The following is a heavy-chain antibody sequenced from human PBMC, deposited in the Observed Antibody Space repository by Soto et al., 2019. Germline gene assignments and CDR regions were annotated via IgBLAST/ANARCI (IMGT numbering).Heavy chain of an antibody. CDR3: ALPSYCGGDCYSRYFQH. CDR1: EFTFSSYG. J-gene: IGHJ1*01. Sequence: GGSLRLSCAASEFTFSSYGMHWVRQAPGKGLEWVAVIWYDGSNKYYADSVKGRFTISRDNSKNTLYLQMNSLRAEDTVVYYCALPSYCGGDCYSRYFQHWGQGTLVTVSS. D-gene: IGHD2-21*02. CDR2: IWYDGSNK. V-gene: IGHV3-33*01.